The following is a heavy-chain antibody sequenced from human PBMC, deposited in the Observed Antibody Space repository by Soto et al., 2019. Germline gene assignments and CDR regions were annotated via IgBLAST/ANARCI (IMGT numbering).Heavy chain of an antibody. CDR1: GGSFSGYY. D-gene: IGHD3-9*01. J-gene: IGHJ4*02. V-gene: IGHV4-34*01. Sequence: KPSETLSLTCAVYGGSFSGYYWSWIRQPPGKGLEWIGEINHSGSTNYNPSLKSRVTISVDTSKNQFSLKLSSVTAADTAVYYCARGLLRYFARFDYWGQGTLVTVSS. CDR3: ARGLLRYFARFDY. CDR2: INHSGST.